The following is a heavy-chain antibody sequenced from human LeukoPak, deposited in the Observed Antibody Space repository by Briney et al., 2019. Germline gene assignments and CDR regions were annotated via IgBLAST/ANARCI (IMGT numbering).Heavy chain of an antibody. D-gene: IGHD2-15*01. V-gene: IGHV3-33*01. CDR3: ATGVGGVRKALDN. Sequence: GGSLRLSCAASGFTIRSYGMHWVRQAPGKGLEWVALIWYDGNNKYYADSVKGRFTISRDNSKNTLYLQMSSLRAEDTAVYHCATGVGGVRKALDNWGQGTLVVTVSS. J-gene: IGHJ4*02. CDR1: GFTIRSYG. CDR2: IWYDGNNK.